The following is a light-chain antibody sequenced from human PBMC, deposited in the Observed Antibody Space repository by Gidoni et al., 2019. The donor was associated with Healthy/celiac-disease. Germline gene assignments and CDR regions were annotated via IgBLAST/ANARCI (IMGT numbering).Light chain of an antibody. Sequence: EIVLPQSPATLSFSPGERATFCCRASQRVSSYLAWYQQKPGQAPRLLIYDASNRATGIPARFSGSGSGTDFTLTISSLEPEDFAVYYCQQRSNWPSSFGQGTKLEIK. V-gene: IGKV3-11*01. CDR2: DAS. J-gene: IGKJ2*04. CDR1: QRVSSY. CDR3: QQRSNWPSS.